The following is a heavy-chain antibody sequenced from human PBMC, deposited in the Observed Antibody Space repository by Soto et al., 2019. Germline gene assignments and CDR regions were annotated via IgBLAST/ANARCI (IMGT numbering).Heavy chain of an antibody. D-gene: IGHD2-15*01. J-gene: IGHJ5*02. CDR3: ARRLGYKFDP. Sequence: SETQSLTCTVSGGSISSSSYYWGWIRQPPGKGLEWIGSIYYSGSTYYNPSLKNRVTISVDTSKNQFSLKLSSVTAADTAVYYCARRLGYKFDPWGQGTLVTVSS. CDR2: IYYSGST. V-gene: IGHV4-39*01. CDR1: GGSISSSSYY.